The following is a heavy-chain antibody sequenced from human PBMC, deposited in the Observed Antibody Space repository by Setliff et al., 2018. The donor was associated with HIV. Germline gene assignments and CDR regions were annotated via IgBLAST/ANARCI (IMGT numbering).Heavy chain of an antibody. CDR1: GSTFSSYA. V-gene: IGHV1-3*01. D-gene: IGHD3-3*01. J-gene: IGHJ4*02. Sequence: ASVKVSCKASGSTFSSYAFHWVRQAPGQRLEWMGWTNAGNGKTKYSQKFQSRVTITRDTSASTAYMELHSLRSEDTAIYYCASSTITIFGVVPYYFDYWGQGTLVTVSS. CDR2: TNAGNGKT. CDR3: ASSTITIFGVVPYYFDY.